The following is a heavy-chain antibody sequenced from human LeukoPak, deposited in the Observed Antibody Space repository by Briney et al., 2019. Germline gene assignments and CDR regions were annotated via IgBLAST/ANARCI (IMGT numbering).Heavy chain of an antibody. CDR2: INHSGST. J-gene: IGHJ6*02. CDR3: ARGLRYFDWTPSDV. D-gene: IGHD3-9*01. CDR1: GGSFSGYY. Sequence: SETLSLTCAVYGGSFSGYYWSWIRQPPGKGLGWIGEINHSGSTNYNPSLKSRVTISVDTSKNQFSLKLSSVTAADTAVYYCARGLRYFDWTPSDVWGQGTTVTVSS. V-gene: IGHV4-34*01.